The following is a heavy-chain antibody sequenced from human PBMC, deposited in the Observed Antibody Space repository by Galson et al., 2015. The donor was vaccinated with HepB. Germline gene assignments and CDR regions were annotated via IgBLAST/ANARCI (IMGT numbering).Heavy chain of an antibody. Sequence: SVKVSCKASGGTFSSHAISWVRQAPGQGLEWMGGIIPILGIANYAQKFQGRVTITADKSTSTAYMELSSLRSEDTAVYYCARGFGDNDYWGQGTLVTVSS. CDR2: IIPILGIA. J-gene: IGHJ4*02. D-gene: IGHD3-3*01. V-gene: IGHV1-69*10. CDR3: ARGFGDNDY. CDR1: GGTFSSHA.